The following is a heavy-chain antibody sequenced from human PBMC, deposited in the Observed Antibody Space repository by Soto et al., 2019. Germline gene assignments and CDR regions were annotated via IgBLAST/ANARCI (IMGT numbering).Heavy chain of an antibody. D-gene: IGHD6-19*01. J-gene: IGHJ6*02. V-gene: IGHV4-59*01. CDR2: IYYSGST. CDR1: GGSISSYY. CDR3: AREGYRSGYYYYYGMDV. Sequence: SETLSLTCAVSGGSISSYYWSWIRQPPGKGLEWIGYIYYSGSTNYNPSLKSRVTISVDTSKNQFSLKLSSVTAADTAVDYCAREGYRSGYYYYYGMDVGGQGTTVTVSS.